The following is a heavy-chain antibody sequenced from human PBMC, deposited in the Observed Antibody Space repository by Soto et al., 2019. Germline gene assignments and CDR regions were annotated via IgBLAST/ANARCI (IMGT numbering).Heavy chain of an antibody. D-gene: IGHD3-9*01. CDR2: ISYDGSNK. V-gene: IGHV3-30-3*01. Sequence: QVQLVESGGGVVQPGRSLRLSCAASGFTFSSYAMHWVRQAPGKGLEWVAVISYDGSNKYYADSVKGRFTISRDNSKNTLYLQMNSLRAEDTAVYYCARVTYLDWLLSSFDYWGQGTLVTVSS. CDR3: ARVTYLDWLLSSFDY. J-gene: IGHJ4*02. CDR1: GFTFSSYA.